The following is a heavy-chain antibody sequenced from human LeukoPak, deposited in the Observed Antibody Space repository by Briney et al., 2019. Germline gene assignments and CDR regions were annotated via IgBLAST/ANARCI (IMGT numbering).Heavy chain of an antibody. CDR3: ARDDVLLWFGESPHASDI. V-gene: IGHV3-30-3*01. CDR1: GFTFRSYA. J-gene: IGHJ3*02. D-gene: IGHD3-10*01. Sequence: GRSLRLSCAASGFTFRSYAMHWVRHAPGKGLEWVAVISYDGSNKYYADSVKGRFTISRDNSKNTLYLQMNSLRAEDTAVYYCARDDVLLWFGESPHASDIWGQGTMVTVSS. CDR2: ISYDGSNK.